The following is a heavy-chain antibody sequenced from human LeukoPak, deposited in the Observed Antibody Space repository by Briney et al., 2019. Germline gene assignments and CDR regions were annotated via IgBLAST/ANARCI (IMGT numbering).Heavy chain of an antibody. CDR1: GYTLTELS. Sequence: ASVKVSCXVSGYTLTELSMHWVRQAPGKGLEWMGGFDPEDGEAIYAQKFQGRVTMTEDTSTDTAYMELSSLRSEDTAVYYCATMGVYYYDSRDYWGQGTLVTVSS. J-gene: IGHJ4*02. D-gene: IGHD3-22*01. CDR2: FDPEDGEA. CDR3: ATMGVYYYDSRDY. V-gene: IGHV1-24*01.